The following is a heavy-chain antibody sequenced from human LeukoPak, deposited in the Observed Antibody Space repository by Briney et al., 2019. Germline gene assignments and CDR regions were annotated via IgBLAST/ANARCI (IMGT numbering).Heavy chain of an antibody. J-gene: IGHJ4*02. D-gene: IGHD3-10*01. CDR2: IRYDGSNK. V-gene: IGHV3-30*02. CDR1: GFTFSSYG. Sequence: GVSLRLSCAASGFTFSSYGMHWVRQAPGKALEEVAFIRYDGSNKYYADSVKGRFTISRDNSKNTLYLQMNSLRAEDPAVYYCANTFGELSSSDYWGQGTLVTVSS. CDR3: ANTFGELSSSDY.